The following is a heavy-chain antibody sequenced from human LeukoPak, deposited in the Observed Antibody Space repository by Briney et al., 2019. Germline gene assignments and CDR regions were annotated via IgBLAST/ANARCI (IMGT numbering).Heavy chain of an antibody. V-gene: IGHV3-23*01. J-gene: IGHJ4*02. CDR1: GFTFSSYD. D-gene: IGHD6-13*01. CDR2: ISGSGDST. Sequence: GGSLRLSCAASGFTFSSYDMSWVRQAPGKGLEWVSGISGSGDSTYYADSVKGRFTISRDNSKNTLYLQMNSLRAEDTALYYCAKDIEAAGLFFDYWGQGTLVTVSS. CDR3: AKDIEAAGLFFDY.